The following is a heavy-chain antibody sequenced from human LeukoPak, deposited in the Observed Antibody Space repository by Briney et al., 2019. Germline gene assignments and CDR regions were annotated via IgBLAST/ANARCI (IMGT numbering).Heavy chain of an antibody. CDR1: GFTVSSNY. Sequence: QPGGSLRLSCAVSGFTVSSNYMSWVRQAPGTGLEWVSVIYSSGSTYYADSVKGRFTISRDNSKNTLYLQMNSLRAEDTAVYYCASGRGYYDSCMDVWGQGTTVTVSS. CDR2: IYSSGST. J-gene: IGHJ6*02. D-gene: IGHD3-22*01. V-gene: IGHV3-66*01. CDR3: ASGRGYYDSCMDV.